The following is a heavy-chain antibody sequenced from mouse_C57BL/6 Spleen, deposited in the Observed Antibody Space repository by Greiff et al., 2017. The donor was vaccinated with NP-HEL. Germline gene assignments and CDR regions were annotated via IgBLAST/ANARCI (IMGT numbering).Heavy chain of an antibody. V-gene: IGHV5-4*01. CDR3: AREEKLGRGVWYFDV. Sequence: EVQGVESGGGLVKPGGSLKLSCAASGFTFSSYAMSWVRQTPEKRLEWVATISDGGSYTYYPDNVKGRFTISRDNAKNNLYLQMSHLKSEDTAMYYCAREEKLGRGVWYFDVWGTGTTVTVSS. CDR2: ISDGGSYT. D-gene: IGHD4-1*01. J-gene: IGHJ1*03. CDR1: GFTFSSYA.